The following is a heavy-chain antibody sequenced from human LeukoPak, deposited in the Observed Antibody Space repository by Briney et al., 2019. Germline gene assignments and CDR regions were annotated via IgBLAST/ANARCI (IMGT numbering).Heavy chain of an antibody. V-gene: IGHV3-30*04. J-gene: IGHJ4*02. CDR2: ISYDGSNK. D-gene: IGHD3-10*01. CDR1: GFTFSSYA. CDR3: AKDPRGTGTFDY. Sequence: GGSLRLSCAASGFTFSSYAMHWVRQAPGKGLEWVAVISYDGSNKYYADSVKGRFTISRDNSKNTLYLQMNSLRAEDTAVYYCAKDPRGTGTFDYWGQGTLVTVSS.